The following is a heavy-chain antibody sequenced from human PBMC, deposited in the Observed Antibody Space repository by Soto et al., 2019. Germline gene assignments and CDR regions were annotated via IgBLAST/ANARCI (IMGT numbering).Heavy chain of an antibody. D-gene: IGHD3-10*01. Sequence: GESLKISCKGSGYSFTSYWIGWVRQMPGKGLEWMGIIYPGDSDTRYSPSFQGQVTISADKSISTAYLQWSSLKASDTAMYYCARIGGEWFGDQNIVGYYYGMDVWGQGTTVTVSS. J-gene: IGHJ6*02. CDR1: GYSFTSYW. V-gene: IGHV5-51*01. CDR2: IYPGDSDT. CDR3: ARIGGEWFGDQNIVGYYYGMDV.